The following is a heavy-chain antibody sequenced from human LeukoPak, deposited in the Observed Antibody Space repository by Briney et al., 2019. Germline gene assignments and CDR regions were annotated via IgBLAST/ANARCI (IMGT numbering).Heavy chain of an antibody. J-gene: IGHJ4*02. Sequence: PGGSLRLSCVASGFTFSSYWMSWVRQAPGKGLGWVAKIKQDGSGEYYLDSVKGRFTISRDNAKNSLYLQMNSLRAEDTAVYFCTTGYSSGWYNEGNYWGQGTLVTVSS. CDR3: TTGYSSGWYNEGNY. D-gene: IGHD6-19*01. CDR2: IKQDGSGE. CDR1: GFTFSSYW. V-gene: IGHV3-7*01.